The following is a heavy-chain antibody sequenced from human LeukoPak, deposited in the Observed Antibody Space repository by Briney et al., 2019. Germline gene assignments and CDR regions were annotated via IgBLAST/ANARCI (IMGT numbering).Heavy chain of an antibody. D-gene: IGHD1-7*01. CDR1: GDSVSSNSAT. CDR2: TYYRSKWSY. Sequence: SQTLSLTCAISGDSVSSNSATWNWIRQSPSRGLEWLGRTYYRSKWSYDYAASVKSRITVNPDTPKTQFSLQLNSVTPEDTAVYYCARGTGATFAKTFDYWGQGTLVTVSS. CDR3: ARGTGATFAKTFDY. J-gene: IGHJ4*02. V-gene: IGHV6-1*01.